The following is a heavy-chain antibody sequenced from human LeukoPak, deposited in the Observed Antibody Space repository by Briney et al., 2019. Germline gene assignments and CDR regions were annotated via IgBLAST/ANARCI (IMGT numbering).Heavy chain of an antibody. V-gene: IGHV1-18*01. CDR2: ISAYNGNT. CDR3: AKDTDSSGYSYYFDY. J-gene: IGHJ4*02. Sequence: ASVKVSCKASGYTFTSYGISWVRQAPGQGLEWMGWISAYNGNTNYAQKLQGRVTMTTDTSTSTAYMELRSLRSDDTAVYYCAKDTDSSGYSYYFDYWGQGTLVTVSS. CDR1: GYTFTSYG. D-gene: IGHD3-22*01.